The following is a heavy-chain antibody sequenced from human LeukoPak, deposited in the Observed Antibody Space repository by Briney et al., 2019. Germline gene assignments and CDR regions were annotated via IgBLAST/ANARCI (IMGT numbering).Heavy chain of an antibody. CDR1: GFTFSSYA. V-gene: IGHV3-64*01. CDR2: ISSNGGST. Sequence: GGSVRLSCAASGFTFSSYAMHWVRQAPGKGLEYVSAISSNGGSTYYANSVKGRFTISRDNSKNTLYLQMGSLRAEDMAVYYCAIAVAVFPFDYWGQGTLVTVSS. D-gene: IGHD6-19*01. J-gene: IGHJ4*02. CDR3: AIAVAVFPFDY.